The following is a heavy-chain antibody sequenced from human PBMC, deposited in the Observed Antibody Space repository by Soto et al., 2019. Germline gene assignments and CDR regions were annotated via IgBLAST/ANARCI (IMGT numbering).Heavy chain of an antibody. CDR2: IYYTGTT. D-gene: IGHD2-2*02. CDR3: ARARFQVLYGKPYFDS. Sequence: SETLSLTCTVSGVSISSSYWSWIRQSPGTGLEWIGYIYYTGTTNYNPSLKRRVTISLDTAKNQFSLNVNSLTTADTAVYYCARARFQVLYGKPYFDSWGQGTLVTVSS. J-gene: IGHJ4*02. CDR1: GVSISSSY. V-gene: IGHV4-59*01.